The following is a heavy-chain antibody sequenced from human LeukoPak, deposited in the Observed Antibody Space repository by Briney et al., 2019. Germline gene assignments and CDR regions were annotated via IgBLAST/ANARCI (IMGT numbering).Heavy chain of an antibody. J-gene: IGHJ6*02. V-gene: IGHV4-30-2*01. D-gene: IGHD1-26*01. CDR1: GGSISSGGYS. Sequence: SETLSLTCAVSGGSISSGGYSWSWIRQPPGKGLEWIGYIFHSGSTYYNPSLKSRVTISVDRSKNQFSLKLSSVTAADTAVYYCARGKGSSLLYGMDVWGQGTTVTVSS. CDR2: IFHSGST. CDR3: ARGKGSSLLYGMDV.